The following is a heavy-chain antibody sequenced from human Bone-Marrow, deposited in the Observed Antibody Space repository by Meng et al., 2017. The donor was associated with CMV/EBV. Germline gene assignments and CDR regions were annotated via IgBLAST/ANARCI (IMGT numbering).Heavy chain of an antibody. V-gene: IGHV3-74*01. Sequence: GGSLRLSCAASGFTFSSYWMHWVRQAPGKGLVWVSRINSDESSTSYADSVKGRFTISRDNAKNTLYLQMNSMRAEDTAVYYCARDLIMEWLTKFYYYYYGMDVWGQGTTVTGSS. D-gene: IGHD3-3*01. CDR3: ARDLIMEWLTKFYYYYYGMDV. CDR1: GFTFSSYW. CDR2: INSDESST. J-gene: IGHJ6*02.